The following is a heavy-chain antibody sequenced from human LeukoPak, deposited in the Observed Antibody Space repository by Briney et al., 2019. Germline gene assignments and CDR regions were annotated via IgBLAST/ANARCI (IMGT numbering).Heavy chain of an antibody. CDR2: IYYSGST. CDR3: ARDFKGITIFGVVTHWYFDL. CDR1: GGSISSYY. V-gene: IGHV4-59*01. Sequence: SETLPLTCTVSGGSISSYYWSWIRQPPGKGLEWIGYIYYSGSTNYNPSLKSRVTISVDTSKNQFSLKLSSVTAADTAVYYCARDFKGITIFGVVTHWYFDLWGRGTLVTVSS. J-gene: IGHJ2*01. D-gene: IGHD3-3*01.